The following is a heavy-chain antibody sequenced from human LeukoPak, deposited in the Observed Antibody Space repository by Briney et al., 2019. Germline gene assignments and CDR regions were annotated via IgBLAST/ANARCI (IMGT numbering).Heavy chain of an antibody. J-gene: IGHJ4*02. CDR3: ARQARSLQGEETPSVFDY. D-gene: IGHD3-16*01. Sequence: SQTLSLTCAISGDSVSSNSAAWNWIRQSPSRGLEWLGRTYYRSKWYNDYAVSVKSRITINPDTSKNQFSLQLNSVTAADTAVYYCARQARSLQGEETPSVFDYWGQGTLVTVSS. CDR1: GDSVSSNSAA. CDR2: TYYRSKWYN. V-gene: IGHV6-1*01.